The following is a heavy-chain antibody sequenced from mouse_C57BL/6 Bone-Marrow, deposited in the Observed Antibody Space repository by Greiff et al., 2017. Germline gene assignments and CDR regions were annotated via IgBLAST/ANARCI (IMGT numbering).Heavy chain of an antibody. CDR3: TRDLIYYYSSSPFSY. D-gene: IGHD1-1*01. Sequence: EVKVEESGEGLVKPGGSLKLSCAASGFTFSSYAMSWVRQTPEKRLEWVAYISSGGDYIYYADTVKGRFTISRDNARNTLYLQMSSLKSEDTAMYYCTRDLIYYYSSSPFSYWGQGTLVTVSA. CDR2: ISSGGDYI. CDR1: GFTFSSYA. J-gene: IGHJ3*01. V-gene: IGHV5-9-1*02.